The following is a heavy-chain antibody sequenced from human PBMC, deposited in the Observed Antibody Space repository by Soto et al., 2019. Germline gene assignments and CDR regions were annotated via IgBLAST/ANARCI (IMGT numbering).Heavy chain of an antibody. CDR1: GGSVSSGSYY. D-gene: IGHD1-1*01. CDR3: ARYNWKEVDY. J-gene: IGHJ4*02. CDR2: IYYSGST. V-gene: IGHV4-61*01. Sequence: SETLSLTCTVSGGSVSSGSYYWSWIRQPPGKGLEWIGYIYYSGSTNYNPSLKSRVTISVDTSRNQFSLKLSSVTAADTAVYYCARYNWKEVDYWGQGTLVTVSS.